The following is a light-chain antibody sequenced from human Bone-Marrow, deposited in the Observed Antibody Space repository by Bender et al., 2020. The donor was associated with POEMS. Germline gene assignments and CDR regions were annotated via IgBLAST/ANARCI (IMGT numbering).Light chain of an antibody. CDR3: ISYTSSSTLV. J-gene: IGLJ2*01. V-gene: IGLV2-14*03. CDR2: DVT. CDR1: SSDIGGYNF. Sequence: QSALTQPASVSGSPGQSLTISCTGTSSDIGGYNFVSWYQHHPGKAPRLILYDVTNRPSGISTRFSGSKSGNTASLTISGLQAEDEADYYCISYTSSSTLVFGGGTKLTVL.